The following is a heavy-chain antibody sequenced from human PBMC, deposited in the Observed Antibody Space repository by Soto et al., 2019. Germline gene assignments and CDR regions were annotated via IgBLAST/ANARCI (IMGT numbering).Heavy chain of an antibody. J-gene: IGHJ6*02. Sequence: GGSLRLSCAASGLTFRSYWMSWVRQAPGKGLEWVANIKQDGSEKYYVDSVKGRFTISRDNAKNSLYLQMNSLRAEDTAVYYCAREYQMGYSSSSGYYYYGMDVWGQGTTVTVSS. CDR1: GLTFRSYW. V-gene: IGHV3-7*05. CDR2: IKQDGSEK. CDR3: AREYQMGYSSSSGYYYYGMDV. D-gene: IGHD6-6*01.